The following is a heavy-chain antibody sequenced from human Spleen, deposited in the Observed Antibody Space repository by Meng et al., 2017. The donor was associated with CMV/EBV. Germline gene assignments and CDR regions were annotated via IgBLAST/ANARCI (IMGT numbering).Heavy chain of an antibody. D-gene: IGHD3-3*01. CDR2: INANSGGT. Sequence: ASVKVSCKASGYTFTDYYMHWVRQAPGQGPEWMGWINANSGGTHYAQKFQGRVTMTRDTSISTAYMELSRLRSDDTAVYYCARGFTYYDFWSGYPNWFDPWGQGTLVTVSS. J-gene: IGHJ5*02. CDR1: GYTFTDYY. V-gene: IGHV1-2*02. CDR3: ARGFTYYDFWSGYPNWFDP.